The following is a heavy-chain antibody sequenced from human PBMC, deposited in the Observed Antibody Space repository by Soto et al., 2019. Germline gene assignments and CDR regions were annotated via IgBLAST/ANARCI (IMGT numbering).Heavy chain of an antibody. CDR1: GYTFTNYY. Sequence: VASVKVSCKASGYTFTNYYMHWVRQAPGQGLEWMGVIHYSGATPTYAQKFQGRVTMARDTSTSTVYVELSSLTSDDTAVYYCARERHDYRPIDYWGQGTLVTVS. CDR3: ARERHDYRPIDY. J-gene: IGHJ4*02. CDR2: IHYSGATP. V-gene: IGHV1-46*01. D-gene: IGHD4-17*01.